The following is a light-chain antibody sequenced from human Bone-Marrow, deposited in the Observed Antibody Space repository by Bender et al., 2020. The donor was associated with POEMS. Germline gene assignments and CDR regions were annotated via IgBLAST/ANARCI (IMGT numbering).Light chain of an antibody. CDR3: QSYDNSLGGWV. Sequence: QSVLTQPPSVSGAPGQRVTISCTGTNSNIGAGYDVHWYQHLPGAAPKLLIYANNNRPSGVPDRFSGSKSGTSASLAITGLQAEDEGDYYCQSYDNSLGGWVFGGGTKLTVL. J-gene: IGLJ3*02. CDR1: NSNIGAGYD. V-gene: IGLV1-40*01. CDR2: ANN.